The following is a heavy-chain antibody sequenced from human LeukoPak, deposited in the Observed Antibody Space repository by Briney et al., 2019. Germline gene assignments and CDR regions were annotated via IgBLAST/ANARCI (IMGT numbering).Heavy chain of an antibody. Sequence: SQTLSLTCTVSGGSISSGGYYWSWIRQHPGKGLEWIGYIYYSGSTYYNPSLKSRVTISVDTAKNQFSLKLSSVTAADTAVYYCARSGQLALFDYWGQGTLVTVSS. CDR1: GGSISSGGYY. CDR2: IYYSGST. V-gene: IGHV4-31*03. D-gene: IGHD6-13*01. CDR3: ARSGQLALFDY. J-gene: IGHJ4*02.